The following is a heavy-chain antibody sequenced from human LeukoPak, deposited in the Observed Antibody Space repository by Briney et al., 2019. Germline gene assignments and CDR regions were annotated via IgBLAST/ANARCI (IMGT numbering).Heavy chain of an antibody. Sequence: GGSLRLSCAASGFTVSSNYMSWVRQAPGKGLEWVSVIYSGGSTYYADSVKGRFTISRDNSKNTLYLQMNSLRAEDTAVYYRETYYYDSSGYSVLDYWGQGTLVTVSS. J-gene: IGHJ4*02. V-gene: IGHV3-66*01. D-gene: IGHD3-22*01. CDR2: IYSGGST. CDR1: GFTVSSNY. CDR3: ETYYYDSSGYSVLDY.